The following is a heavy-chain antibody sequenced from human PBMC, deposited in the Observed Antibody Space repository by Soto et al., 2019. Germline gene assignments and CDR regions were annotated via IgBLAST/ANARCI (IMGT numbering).Heavy chain of an antibody. J-gene: IGHJ3*02. V-gene: IGHV3-33*01. CDR1: GFTFSSYG. D-gene: IGHD3-10*01. CDR2: IWYDGSNK. Sequence: GGSLRLSCAASGFTFSSYGMHWVRQAPGKGLEWVAVIWYDGSNKYYADSVKGRFTISRDNSKNTLYLQMNSLRAEDTAVYYCARGMYGSGSYYIGDAFDMWGQGTMVTVSS. CDR3: ARGMYGSGSYYIGDAFDM.